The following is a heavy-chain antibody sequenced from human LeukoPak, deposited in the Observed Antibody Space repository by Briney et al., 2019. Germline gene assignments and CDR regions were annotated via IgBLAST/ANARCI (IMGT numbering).Heavy chain of an antibody. CDR1: GGSFSGDY. J-gene: IGHJ5*02. D-gene: IGHD2-15*01. CDR3: ARRRVGDLTVGSDTWFDP. Sequence: SETLSLTCAVYGGSFSGDYWSWIRQPPGKGLEWIGEINHSGNTNYNPSLKSRVTMSVDTSKNQFSLKLSSVTASDTAVYYCARRRVGDLTVGSDTWFDPWGQGALVTVSS. CDR2: INHSGNT. V-gene: IGHV4-34*01.